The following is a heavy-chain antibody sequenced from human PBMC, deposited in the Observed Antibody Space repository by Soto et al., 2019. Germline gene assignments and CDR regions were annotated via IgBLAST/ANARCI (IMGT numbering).Heavy chain of an antibody. CDR1: GGTFSSYA. CDR2: IIPIFGTA. D-gene: IGHD1-26*01. J-gene: IGHJ6*02. CDR3: ASAWVPSYHYVMDV. V-gene: IGHV1-69*12. Sequence: QVQLVQSGAEVKKPGSSVKVSCKASGGTFSSYAISWVRQAPGQGLEWVGGIIPIFGTADYAQNFQGRVSITADASTRTAYMELSSLRSEDRAVYYWASAWVPSYHYVMDVWGQGTMVTVSS.